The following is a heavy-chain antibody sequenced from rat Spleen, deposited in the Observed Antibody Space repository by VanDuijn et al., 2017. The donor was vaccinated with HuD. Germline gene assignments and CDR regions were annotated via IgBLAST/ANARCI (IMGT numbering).Heavy chain of an antibody. V-gene: IGHV5-25*01. CDR3: AGAGYLRDWYFDF. J-gene: IGHJ1*01. CDR2: ICTGGTYI. CDR1: GFAFSDFF. D-gene: IGHD2-2*01. Sequence: EARLVESDGGLVQPGGSLKLSCAASGFAFSDFFMAWVRQAPAKGLDWVASICTGGTYIYYGDSVKGRFTISRDNAKSTLYLQMDSLRSDDTATYFCAGAGYLRDWYFDFWGPGTMVTVSS.